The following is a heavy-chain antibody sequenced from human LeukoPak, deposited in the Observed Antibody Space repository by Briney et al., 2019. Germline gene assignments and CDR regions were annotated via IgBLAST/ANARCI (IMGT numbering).Heavy chain of an antibody. D-gene: IGHD6-13*01. J-gene: IGHJ4*02. CDR1: GFTFSSYS. CDR2: ITTTFYT. Sequence: GGSLRLSCAASGFTFSSYSFNWVRQVPGKGLEWVSSITTTFYTYYTDSVKGRFTISRDNAKNSLYLQMISLRAEDTAVYYCARVRANWYEDYWDQGTLVTVSS. V-gene: IGHV3-21*01. CDR3: ARVRANWYEDY.